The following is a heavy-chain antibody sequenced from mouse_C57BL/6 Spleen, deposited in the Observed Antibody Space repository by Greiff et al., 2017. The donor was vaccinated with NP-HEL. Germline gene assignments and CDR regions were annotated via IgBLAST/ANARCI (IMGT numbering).Heavy chain of an antibody. J-gene: IGHJ2*01. CDR1: GYTFTSYW. CDR3: ARGTTVVDPYYFDY. Sequence: QVQLQQPGAELVRPGTSVKLSCKASGYTFTSYWMHWVKQRPGQGLEWIGVIDPSDSYTNYNQKFKGKATLTVDTSSSTAYMQLSSLTSEDSAVYFGARGTTVVDPYYFDYWGQGTTLTVSS. CDR2: IDPSDSYT. D-gene: IGHD1-1*01. V-gene: IGHV1-59*01.